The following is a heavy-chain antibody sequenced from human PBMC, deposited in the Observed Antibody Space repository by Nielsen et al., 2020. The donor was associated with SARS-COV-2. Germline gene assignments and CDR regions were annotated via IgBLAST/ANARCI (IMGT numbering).Heavy chain of an antibody. J-gene: IGHJ4*02. D-gene: IGHD6-19*01. CDR1: GFTFDDYA. V-gene: IGHV3-9*01. CDR2: ISWNSGSI. Sequence: GGSLRPSCAASGFTFDDYAMHWVRKAPGKGLEWVSGISWNSGSIGYADSVKGRFTISRDNAKNSLYLKMNSLRAEDTALYYCAKAYSSGWYCFDYWGQGTLVTVSS. CDR3: AKAYSSGWYCFDY.